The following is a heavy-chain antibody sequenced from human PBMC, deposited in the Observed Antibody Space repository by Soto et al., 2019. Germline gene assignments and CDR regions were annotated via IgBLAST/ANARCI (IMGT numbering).Heavy chain of an antibody. CDR2: ISYDGSNK. D-gene: IGHD6-19*01. CDR1: GFTFSSYG. Sequence: QVQLVESGGGVVQPGRSLRLSCAASGFTFSSYGMHWVRQAPSKGLEWVAVISYDGSNKYYADSVKGRFTISRDNSKNTLYLQMNSLRAEDTAVYYCAKDHSSGWYGFDAFDIWGQGTMVTVSS. CDR3: AKDHSSGWYGFDAFDI. J-gene: IGHJ3*02. V-gene: IGHV3-30*18.